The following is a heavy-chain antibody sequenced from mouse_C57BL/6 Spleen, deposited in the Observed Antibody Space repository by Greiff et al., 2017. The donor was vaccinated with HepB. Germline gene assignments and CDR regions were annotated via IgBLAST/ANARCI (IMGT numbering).Heavy chain of an antibody. CDR1: GYAFSSYW. CDR3: ARKGGVVEGYAMDY. J-gene: IGHJ4*01. Sequence: VKLMESGAELVKPGASVKISCKASGYAFSSYWMNWVKQRPGKGLEWIGQIYPGDGDTNYNGKFKGKATLTADKSSSTAYMQLSSLTSEDSAVYFCARKGGVVEGYAMDYWGQGTSVTVSS. D-gene: IGHD1-1*01. CDR2: IYPGDGDT. V-gene: IGHV1-80*01.